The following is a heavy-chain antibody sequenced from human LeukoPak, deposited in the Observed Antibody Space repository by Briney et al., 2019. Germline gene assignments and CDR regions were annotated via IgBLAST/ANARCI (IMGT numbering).Heavy chain of an antibody. CDR2: ISYDGSNK. Sequence: GGSLRLSCAASGFTFSSYAMHWVRQAPGKGLEWVAVISYDGSNKYYADSVKGRFTISRDNSKNTLYLQMNSLRAKDTAVYYCARVAARTPHYDYWGQGTLVTVSS. J-gene: IGHJ4*02. V-gene: IGHV3-30*01. CDR3: ARVAARTPHYDY. D-gene: IGHD6-6*01. CDR1: GFTFSSYA.